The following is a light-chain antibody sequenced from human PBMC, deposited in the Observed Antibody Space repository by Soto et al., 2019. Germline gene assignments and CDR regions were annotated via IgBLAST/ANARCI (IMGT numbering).Light chain of an antibody. V-gene: IGLV4-69*01. J-gene: IGLJ3*02. CDR2: VNSGGSH. Sequence: QPVLTQSPSVSASLGASVNLTCTVSSGHSSYAIAWHQRQPEQGPRFLMKVNSGGSHTKGDGIPDRFSGSSSGAERFLTISGLQSEDEADYYCQTWDTGIVVFGGGTKLTVL. CDR1: SGHSSYA. CDR3: QTWDTGIVV.